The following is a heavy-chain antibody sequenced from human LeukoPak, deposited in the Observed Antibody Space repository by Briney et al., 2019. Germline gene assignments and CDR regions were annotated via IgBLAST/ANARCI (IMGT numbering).Heavy chain of an antibody. J-gene: IGHJ4*02. CDR1: GSTFSSYA. D-gene: IGHD3-22*01. Sequence: GGSLRLSCAASGSTFSSYAMSWVRQAPGKGLEWVSAISGSGGSTYYADSVKGRFTISRDNSKNTLYLQMNSLRAEDTAVYYCAKDQDYYDSSPNDYWGQGTLVTVSS. CDR2: ISGSGGST. CDR3: AKDQDYYDSSPNDY. V-gene: IGHV3-23*01.